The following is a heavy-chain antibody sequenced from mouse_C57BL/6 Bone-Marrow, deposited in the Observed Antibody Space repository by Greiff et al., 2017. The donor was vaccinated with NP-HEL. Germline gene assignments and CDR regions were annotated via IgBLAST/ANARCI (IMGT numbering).Heavy chain of an antibody. CDR3: ARKRGSYPQNYFDY. Sequence: QVQLQQPGAELVRPGSSVKLSCKASGYTFTSYWMDWVKQRPGQGLEWIGNIYPSDSETHYNQQFKDKATLTVDKSSSTAYMQLSSLTSEDSAVYYCARKRGSYPQNYFDYWGQGTTLTVSS. D-gene: IGHD2-10*01. J-gene: IGHJ2*01. CDR2: IYPSDSET. CDR1: GYTFTSYW. V-gene: IGHV1-61*01.